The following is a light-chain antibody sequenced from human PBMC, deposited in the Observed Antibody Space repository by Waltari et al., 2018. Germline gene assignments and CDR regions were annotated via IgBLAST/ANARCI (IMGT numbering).Light chain of an antibody. Sequence: DIVLTQSPGTLSLSPGERATLSCRASQSIGSSLAWYLQKPGQAPRLLIYDASNSATGIPDRFSGSGSETDFTLTSSRLEHEDFAVYYCQHYGSSLFGPGTKVDIK. CDR1: QSIGSS. CDR3: QHYGSSL. J-gene: IGKJ3*01. CDR2: DAS. V-gene: IGKV3-20*01.